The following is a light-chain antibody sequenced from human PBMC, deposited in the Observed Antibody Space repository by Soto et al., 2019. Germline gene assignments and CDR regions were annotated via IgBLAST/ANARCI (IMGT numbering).Light chain of an antibody. V-gene: IGKV3-15*01. CDR1: QSVSSN. J-gene: IGKJ1*01. CDR3: QQFNTWPT. Sequence: EIVMTQSPATLSVSPGEIATLSCGASQSVSSNLAWYQQKPGQAPRLLIYGASTRATDMPGRFSGRGAGAEFTLTISSLQSEDFGVYYCQQFNTWPTFGPGTKVDIK. CDR2: GAS.